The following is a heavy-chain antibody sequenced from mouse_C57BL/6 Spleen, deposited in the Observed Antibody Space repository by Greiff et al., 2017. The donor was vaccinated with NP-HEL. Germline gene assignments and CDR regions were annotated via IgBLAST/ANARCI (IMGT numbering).Heavy chain of an antibody. Sequence: KLVESGGGLVKPGGSLKLSCAASGFTFSDYGMHWVRQAPEKGLEWVAYISSGSSTIYYADTVKGRFTISRDNAKNTLFLQMTSLRSEDTAMYYCARGGDYGSSPWFAYWGQGTLVTVSA. V-gene: IGHV5-17*01. CDR1: GFTFSDYG. D-gene: IGHD1-1*01. J-gene: IGHJ3*01. CDR2: ISSGSSTI. CDR3: ARGGDYGSSPWFAY.